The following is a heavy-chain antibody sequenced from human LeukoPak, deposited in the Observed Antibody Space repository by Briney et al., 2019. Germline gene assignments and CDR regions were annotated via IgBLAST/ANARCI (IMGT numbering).Heavy chain of an antibody. J-gene: IGHJ4*02. Sequence: GESLRLSCAASGFTFSNYWMHWVRQTPGKGLVWVSRINSDASVTTYADSVKGRFTISRDNAKNTLYLQMNSLRAEDTAVYYCARVTAVAGTSVGVDAWGQGILVTVS. CDR1: GFTFSNYW. D-gene: IGHD6-19*01. CDR3: ARVTAVAGTSVGVDA. V-gene: IGHV3-74*01. CDR2: INSDASVT.